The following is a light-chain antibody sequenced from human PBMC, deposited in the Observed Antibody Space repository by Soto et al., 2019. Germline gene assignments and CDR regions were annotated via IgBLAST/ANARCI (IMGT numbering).Light chain of an antibody. J-gene: IGKJ5*01. Sequence: EIVLTQSPATLSLSPGERATLSCWASQSIGDNLAWYQQKPGQAPRLLIYNASNRTTGIPARFSGSGSGTDFTLTISSLEPEDFAVYYCQQRGDWPPITFGQGTRLEI. CDR3: QQRGDWPPIT. CDR1: QSIGDN. V-gene: IGKV3-11*01. CDR2: NAS.